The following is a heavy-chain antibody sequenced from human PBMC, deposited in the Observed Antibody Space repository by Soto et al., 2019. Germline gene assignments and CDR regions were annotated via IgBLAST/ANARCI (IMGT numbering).Heavy chain of an antibody. D-gene: IGHD1-20*01. CDR3: VRDINYGMDV. J-gene: IGHJ6*02. CDR2: ISGGGGST. CDR1: GFTFSSHA. Sequence: PGGSLRLSCATSGFTFSSHAMNWVRQAPGKGLEWVSGISGGGGSTYYADSVKGRFTSSRDTSKTTLYLQMNSLRAEDTAVYYCVRDINYGMDVWGQGTTVTVSS. V-gene: IGHV3-23*01.